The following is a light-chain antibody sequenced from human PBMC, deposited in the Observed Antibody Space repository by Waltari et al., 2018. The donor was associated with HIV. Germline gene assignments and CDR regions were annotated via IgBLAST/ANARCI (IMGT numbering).Light chain of an antibody. J-gene: IGKJ2*01. V-gene: IGKV4-1*01. Sequence: DVVVTQSPHSLTVSVGERATLNCKSSQNLLYNSNKKNYLAWYQQKPGQRPKLLIYWASTRASGVPDRFSGSVSGTDFTLTISSLQTEDVAIYYCQQFYSVPYTFGQGTKLEIK. CDR3: QQFYSVPYT. CDR2: WAS. CDR1: QNLLYNSNKKNY.